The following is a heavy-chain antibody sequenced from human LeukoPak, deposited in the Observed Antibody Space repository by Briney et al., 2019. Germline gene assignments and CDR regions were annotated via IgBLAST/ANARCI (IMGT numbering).Heavy chain of an antibody. Sequence: GGSLRLSCSASGFTFSSYAMHWVRQAPGKELEYVSAISSNGGSTYYADSVKGRFTISRDNSKNTLYLQMSSLRAEDTAVYYCVKDPYCSSTSCYEGDYYGMDVWGKGTTVTVSS. J-gene: IGHJ6*04. CDR1: GFTFSSYA. D-gene: IGHD2-2*01. CDR3: VKDPYCSSTSCYEGDYYGMDV. V-gene: IGHV3-64D*06. CDR2: ISSNGGST.